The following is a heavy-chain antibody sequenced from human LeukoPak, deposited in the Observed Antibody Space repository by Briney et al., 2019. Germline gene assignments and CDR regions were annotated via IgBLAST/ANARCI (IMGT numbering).Heavy chain of an antibody. CDR2: INRSGDST. D-gene: IGHD4-17*01. CDR3: AKGRTTVTTAWGY. CDR1: GFIFSSYA. Sequence: EGSLRLSCAASGFIFSSYAMSWVRQAPGKGLEWVSTINRSGDSTYYADSVKGRFTISRDNSKNTLYLQMNSLRADDTALYYCAKGRTTVTTAWGYWGQGTLVTVSS. V-gene: IGHV3-23*01. J-gene: IGHJ4*02.